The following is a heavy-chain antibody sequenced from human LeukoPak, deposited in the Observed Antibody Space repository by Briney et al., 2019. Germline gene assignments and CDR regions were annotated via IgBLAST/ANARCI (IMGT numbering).Heavy chain of an antibody. J-gene: IGHJ4*02. CDR3: ARPFGAISPLDYFDY. Sequence: GESLKISCKGSGYSFTSYWIGWVRQMPGKGLEWMGIIYPGDSDTRYSPSFQGQVTISADKSISTAYLQWSSLKASDTAMYYCARPFGAISPLDYFDYWGQGTLVTVSS. CDR2: IYPGDSDT. CDR1: GYSFTSYW. V-gene: IGHV5-51*01. D-gene: IGHD3-16*01.